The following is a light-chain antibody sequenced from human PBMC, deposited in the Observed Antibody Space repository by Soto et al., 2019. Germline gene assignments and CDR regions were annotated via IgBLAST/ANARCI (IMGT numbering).Light chain of an antibody. CDR2: HDD. Sequence: QSVLIQPPSVSGAPGQTVTISCSGSSSNIGDNAVTWYQQVPGKAPRLLIYHDDLLPSGVSDRFSGSKSGTSASLAISGLQPEDEADYYCAARDDRLNGRVFGGGTKLTVL. V-gene: IGLV1-36*01. CDR1: SSNIGDNA. J-gene: IGLJ2*01. CDR3: AARDDRLNGRV.